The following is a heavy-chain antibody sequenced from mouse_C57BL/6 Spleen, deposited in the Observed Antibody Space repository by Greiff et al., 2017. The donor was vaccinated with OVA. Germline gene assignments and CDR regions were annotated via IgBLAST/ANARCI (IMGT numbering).Heavy chain of an antibody. Sequence: VQLQQPGAELVMPGASVKLSCKASGYTFTSYWMHWVKQRPGQGLEWIGEIDPSDSYTNYNQKFKGKSPLTVDKSSSTAYMQLSSLTSEDSAVYYCARGDPLGAMDYWGQGTSVTVSS. V-gene: IGHV1-69*01. CDR1: GYTFTSYW. D-gene: IGHD6-1*01. CDR3: ARGDPLGAMDY. J-gene: IGHJ4*01. CDR2: IDPSDSYT.